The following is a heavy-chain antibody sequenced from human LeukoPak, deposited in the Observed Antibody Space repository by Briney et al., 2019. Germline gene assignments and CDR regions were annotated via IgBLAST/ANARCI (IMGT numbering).Heavy chain of an antibody. Sequence: GGSLRLSCAASGFTFDDYAMHWVRQAPGKGLEWVSGISWNSGSIGYADSVKGRFTISRDNAKNSLYPQMNSLRAEDTALYYCAKASLVVDYYYYYGMDVWGQGTTVTVSS. CDR1: GFTFDDYA. CDR2: ISWNSGSI. CDR3: AKASLVVDYYYYYGMDV. V-gene: IGHV3-9*01. D-gene: IGHD2-15*01. J-gene: IGHJ6*02.